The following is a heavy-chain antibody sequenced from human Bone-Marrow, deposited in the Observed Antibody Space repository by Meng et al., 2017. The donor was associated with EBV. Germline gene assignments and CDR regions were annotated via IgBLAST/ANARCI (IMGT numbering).Heavy chain of an antibody. Sequence: VQRVQLGAEVKKPGSSVKVSCKVSGDTFGYYTISWVRQAPGQGPEWMGGIIPSYGTTSYAQKFQGRVTISADESTTTAYMELRSLTLDDTAVYYCARESPDRSTDPWGQGTLVTVSS. J-gene: IGHJ5*02. V-gene: IGHV1-69*01. CDR1: GDTFGYYT. CDR3: ARESPDRSTDP. CDR2: IIPSYGTT.